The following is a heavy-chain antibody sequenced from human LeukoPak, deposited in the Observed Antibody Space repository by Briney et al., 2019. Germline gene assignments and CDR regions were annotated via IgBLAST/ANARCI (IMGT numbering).Heavy chain of an antibody. CDR2: TNPNSGGT. Sequence: ASVKVSCKASGYTFSGYYMHWVRQAPGQGLEWMGWTNPNSGGTNYAQKFQGRVTMTRDTSISTAYMELSRLRSDDTAVYYCARGPRRNYYGSGSSGTDAFDIWGQGTMVTVSS. J-gene: IGHJ3*02. CDR1: GYTFSGYY. V-gene: IGHV1-2*02. D-gene: IGHD3-10*01. CDR3: ARGPRRNYYGSGSSGTDAFDI.